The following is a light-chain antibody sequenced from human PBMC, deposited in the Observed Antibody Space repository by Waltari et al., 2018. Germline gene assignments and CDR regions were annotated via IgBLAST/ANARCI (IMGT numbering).Light chain of an antibody. J-gene: IGKJ1*01. Sequence: VLTQSPATLSVSPGERATLSCRASQSVRTNLAWYQQRPGQPPRLLIYDSSKRATGIPARFSGSGSGTAFTLAIDSLEPEDFAVYYCQQRTNWWTFGQGTKVDIK. CDR1: QSVRTN. CDR2: DSS. CDR3: QQRTNWWT. V-gene: IGKV3-11*01.